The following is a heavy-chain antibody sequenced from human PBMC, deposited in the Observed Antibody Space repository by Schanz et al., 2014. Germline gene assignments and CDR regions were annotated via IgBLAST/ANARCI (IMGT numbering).Heavy chain of an antibody. D-gene: IGHD2-21*01. CDR3: ATGPNIGVAFDY. CDR2: FHHEDGDT. J-gene: IGHJ4*02. CDR1: GYSLNELS. V-gene: IGHV1-24*01. Sequence: QVQLVQSGAEVKKPGASVKVSCKVSGYSLNELSMHWVRQAPGRGLEWMGGFHHEDGDTVYAQKFQGRVTMTEDTSTGTAYMELRSLTAEDTAVYYCATGPNIGVAFDYWGQGTLVTVSS.